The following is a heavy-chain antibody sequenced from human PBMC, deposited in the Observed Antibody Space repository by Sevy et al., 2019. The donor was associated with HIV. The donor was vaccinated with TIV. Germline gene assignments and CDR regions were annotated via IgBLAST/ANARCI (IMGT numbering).Heavy chain of an antibody. CDR2: IYYRGNT. CDR1: TGYINNYY. J-gene: IGHJ5*02. D-gene: IGHD6-19*01. V-gene: IGHV4-59*01. CDR3: ARAEYGHSRGWYSWLGA. Sequence: SETLSLTCTVSTGYINNYYWTWVRQSPGKGLEWIGYIYYRGNTKYNPSLESRVSMSIDTNKEQFSLTLTSVTGADSAIYYCARAEYGHSRGWYSWLGAWGQGILVTVSS.